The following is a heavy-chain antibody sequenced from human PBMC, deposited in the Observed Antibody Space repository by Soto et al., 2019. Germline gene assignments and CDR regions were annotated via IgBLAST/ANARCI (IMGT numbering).Heavy chain of an antibody. V-gene: IGHV3-23*01. CDR2: VTLSGDYT. CDR1: GFSFTSYA. Sequence: EVNLLESGGGLLQPGGSLRLSCVASGFSFTSYAMAWVRQAPGMGLEWVCTVTLSGDYTYYADRVKGRFTISRDNSKNTVYLKLRRLRADDTAVYYCARVGYGDLAQWGQGTWVTVSS. J-gene: IGHJ4*02. D-gene: IGHD4-17*01. CDR3: ARVGYGDLAQ.